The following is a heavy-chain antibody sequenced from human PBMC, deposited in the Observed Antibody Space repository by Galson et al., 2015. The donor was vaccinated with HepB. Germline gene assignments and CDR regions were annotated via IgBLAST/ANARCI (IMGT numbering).Heavy chain of an antibody. V-gene: IGHV1-69*04. CDR1: GGTFSSYA. D-gene: IGHD5-18*01. J-gene: IGHJ4*02. CDR3: ARVREWDTAMATFDY. Sequence: SVKVSCKASGGTFSSYAISWVRQAPGQGLEWMGRIIPILGIANYAQKFQGRVTITADKSTSTAYMELSSLRSEDTAVYYCARVREWDTAMATFDYWGQGTLVTVSS. CDR2: IIPILGIA.